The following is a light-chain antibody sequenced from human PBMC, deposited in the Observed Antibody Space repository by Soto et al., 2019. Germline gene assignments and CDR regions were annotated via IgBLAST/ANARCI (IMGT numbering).Light chain of an antibody. CDR2: WAS. J-gene: IGKJ3*01. Sequence: DIVMTQSPDSLAVSLGERATINCKSSQSVLYSSNNKNYLAWYQQKPGQPPKLLIYWASTRESGVPDRFSGSGSGTDFTLTISSLQAKDVAVYYCQQYYSTPGFTFGPGTKVDIK. CDR3: QQYYSTPGFT. CDR1: QSVLYSSNNKNY. V-gene: IGKV4-1*01.